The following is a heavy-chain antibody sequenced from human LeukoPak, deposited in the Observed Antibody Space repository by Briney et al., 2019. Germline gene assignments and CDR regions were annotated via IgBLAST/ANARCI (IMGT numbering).Heavy chain of an antibody. CDR2: IIPIFGTA. CDR1: GGTFSSYA. CDR3: ARELGCSSTSCYTQRWFDP. J-gene: IGHJ5*02. Sequence: ASVTVSCTASGGTFSSYAISWVRQAPGQGLEWMGGIIPIFGTANYAQKFQGRVTITADESTSTAYMELSSLRSEDTAVYYCARELGCSSTSCYTQRWFDPWGQGTLVTVSS. D-gene: IGHD2-2*02. V-gene: IGHV1-69*13.